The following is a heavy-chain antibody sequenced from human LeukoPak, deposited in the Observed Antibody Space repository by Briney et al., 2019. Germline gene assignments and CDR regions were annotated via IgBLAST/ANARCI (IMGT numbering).Heavy chain of an antibody. CDR1: GITLSNYG. CDR2: IAGSGGRT. J-gene: IGHJ4*02. CDR3: AKRGVVIRVILVGFHKEAYYFDS. Sequence: GGSLRLSCAVSGITLSNYGMSWVRQAPGKGLEWVAGIAGSGGRTNYADSVKGRFTISRDNPKNTLYLQMNGLRAEDTAVYFCAKRGVVIRVILVGFHKEAYYFDSWGQGALVIVSS. D-gene: IGHD3-22*01. V-gene: IGHV3-23*01.